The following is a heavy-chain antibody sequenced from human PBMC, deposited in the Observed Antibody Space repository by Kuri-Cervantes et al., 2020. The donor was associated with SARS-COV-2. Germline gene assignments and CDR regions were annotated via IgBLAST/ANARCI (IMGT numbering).Heavy chain of an antibody. Sequence: GESLKISCAASGFTFSSYSMNWVRQAPGKGLEWVSSISSSSSYIYYADSVKGRFTISRDNAKNSLYLQMNSLRAEDTAVYYCARRIGYYDSTGFPTSDFWGQGTLVTVSS. CDR3: ARRIGYYDSTGFPTSDF. D-gene: IGHD3-22*01. J-gene: IGHJ4*02. CDR1: GFTFSSYS. CDR2: ISSSSSYI. V-gene: IGHV3-21*01.